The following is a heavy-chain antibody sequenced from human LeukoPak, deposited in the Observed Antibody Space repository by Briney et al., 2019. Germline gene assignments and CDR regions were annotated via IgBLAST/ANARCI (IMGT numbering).Heavy chain of an antibody. Sequence: SETLSLTCAVYGGSFSGYYWSWIRQPPGKGLEWIGEINHSGSTNYNPSLKSRVTISVDTSKNQFSLKLSSVTAADTAVYYCARDGYGGTDAFDIWGQGTMVTVSS. V-gene: IGHV4-34*01. J-gene: IGHJ3*02. CDR3: ARDGYGGTDAFDI. D-gene: IGHD4-23*01. CDR2: INHSGST. CDR1: GGSFSGYY.